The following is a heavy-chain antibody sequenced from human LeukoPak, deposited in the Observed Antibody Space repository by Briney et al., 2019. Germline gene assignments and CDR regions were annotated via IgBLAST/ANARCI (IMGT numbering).Heavy chain of an antibody. D-gene: IGHD6-13*01. V-gene: IGHV3-43*02. CDR2: ISGDGGST. Sequence: GGSLRLSCAASGFTFDDYAMHWVRQAPGKGLEWVSLISGDGGSTYYADSVKGRFTISRDNSKNSLYLQMNSLRTEDTALYYCATNPAAAAQSYYYYYCMDVWGKGTTVTVSS. J-gene: IGHJ6*03. CDR1: GFTFDDYA. CDR3: ATNPAAAAQSYYYYYCMDV.